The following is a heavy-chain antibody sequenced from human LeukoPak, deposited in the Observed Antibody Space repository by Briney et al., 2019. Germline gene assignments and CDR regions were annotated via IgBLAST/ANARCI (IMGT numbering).Heavy chain of an antibody. CDR3: ARAYYGSGTSHFDS. CDR2: VSSSSGYI. V-gene: IGHV3-21*01. J-gene: IGHJ4*02. Sequence: GGSLRLSCAASGFSFSIYSMNWVRQTPGKGLEWVSYVSSSSGYIYYADSVKGRFTISRDNSKNSLYLQMDSLRAEDTAVYYCARAYYGSGTSHFDSWGQGTLVTVSS. D-gene: IGHD3-10*01. CDR1: GFSFSIYS.